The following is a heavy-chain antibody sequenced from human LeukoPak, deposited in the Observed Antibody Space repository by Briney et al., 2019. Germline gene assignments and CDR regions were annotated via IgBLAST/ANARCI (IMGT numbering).Heavy chain of an antibody. CDR2: IKLDGSEK. CDR1: GFTFGKYW. V-gene: IGHV3-7*03. D-gene: IGHD1-1*01. CDR3: AREQYRSWRRRGNFYS. Sequence: GVSLRLSCVASGFTFGKYWMSWVRQAPGKGLEWVANIKLDGSEKNYVDSVKGRFTISRDNTKNSLYLQMNSLRVEDTAVLYCAREQYRSWRRRGNFYSRGQGTLVNGSS. J-gene: IGHJ4*02.